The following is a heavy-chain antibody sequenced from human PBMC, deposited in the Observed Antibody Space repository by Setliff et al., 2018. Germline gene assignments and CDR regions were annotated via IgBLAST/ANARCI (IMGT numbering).Heavy chain of an antibody. D-gene: IGHD3-22*01. J-gene: IGHJ4*02. CDR3: AKDLMIVVVITLIDY. CDR2: ISGSGGST. Sequence: GGSLRLSCAASGFTFSSYAMSWVRQAPGKGLEWVSAISGSGGSTYYADSVKGRFTISRDNSKNTLYLQMNGLRAEDTAVYYCAKDLMIVVVITLIDYWGQGTLVTVSS. V-gene: IGHV3-23*01. CDR1: GFTFSSYA.